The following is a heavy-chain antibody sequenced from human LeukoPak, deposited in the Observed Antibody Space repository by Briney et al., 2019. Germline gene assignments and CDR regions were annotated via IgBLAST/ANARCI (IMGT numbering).Heavy chain of an antibody. CDR3: ARLYCSSTSCYESGNY. Sequence: PSETLSLTCAVYGGSFSGYYWSWIRQPPGKGLEWIGEINHSGSTNYNPSLKSQVTISVDTSKNQFSLKLSSVTAADTAVYYCARLYCSSTSCYESGNYWGQGTLVTVSS. CDR1: GGSFSGYY. D-gene: IGHD2-2*01. V-gene: IGHV4-34*01. CDR2: INHSGST. J-gene: IGHJ4*02.